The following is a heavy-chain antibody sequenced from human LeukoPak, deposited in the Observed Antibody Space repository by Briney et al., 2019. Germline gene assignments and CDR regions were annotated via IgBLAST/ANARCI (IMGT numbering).Heavy chain of an antibody. J-gene: IGHJ4*02. V-gene: IGHV3-7*04. Sequence: GSLRLSCAASGFTFSDFRMSWVRQAPGKGLEWVASVKQDGTEKYYVDSVKGRFTISRDDAKNSLYLQMNSLRAEDTAIYYCARVRGYSGYAFDYWGQGTPVTVSS. D-gene: IGHD5-12*01. CDR1: GFTFSDFR. CDR3: ARVRGYSGYAFDY. CDR2: VKQDGTEK.